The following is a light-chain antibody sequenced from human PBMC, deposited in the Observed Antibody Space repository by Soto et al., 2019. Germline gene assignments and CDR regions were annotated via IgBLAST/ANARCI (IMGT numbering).Light chain of an antibody. V-gene: IGLV1-40*01. CDR1: SSNIGAGYD. CDR3: HSYDSSLSAVV. Sequence: QSVLTQPPSVSGAPGQRVTISCTGTSSNIGAGYDVHWYQQLPGKAPTLLIYSNNDRPSGVPDRFSGSKSGTSASLAITGLQADDGADYYCHSYDSSLSAVVFGGGTKLTVL. J-gene: IGLJ3*02. CDR2: SNN.